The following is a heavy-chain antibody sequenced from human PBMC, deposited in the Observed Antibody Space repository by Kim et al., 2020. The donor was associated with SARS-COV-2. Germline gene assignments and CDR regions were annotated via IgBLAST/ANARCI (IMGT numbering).Heavy chain of an antibody. CDR2: ISYDGGNK. J-gene: IGHJ4*02. V-gene: IGHV3-30*18. CDR3: AKIWAVAGHFDY. D-gene: IGHD6-19*01. CDR1: GFTFRSYG. Sequence: GGSLRLSCAVSGFTFRSYGMHWVRQALGKGLEWVAVISYDGGNKYNADSVMGRFTISRDNSKNTLYLQMTSLRAEDTAVYYCAKIWAVAGHFDYWGQGTLVTVSS.